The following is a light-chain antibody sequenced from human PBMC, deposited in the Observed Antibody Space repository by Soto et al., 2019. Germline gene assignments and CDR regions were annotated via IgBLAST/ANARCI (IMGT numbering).Light chain of an antibody. Sequence: EIVLTQSPVTLSLSPGEIATLSCSASQSVSSNYLAWYQQKPGQAPRPLIYGASSRAPGIPDRFSGSGSGTDFTLTISRLEPEDFAVYYCQKYGSSPWTFGQGTKVDIK. J-gene: IGKJ1*01. CDR1: QSVSSNY. CDR3: QKYGSSPWT. V-gene: IGKV3-20*01. CDR2: GAS.